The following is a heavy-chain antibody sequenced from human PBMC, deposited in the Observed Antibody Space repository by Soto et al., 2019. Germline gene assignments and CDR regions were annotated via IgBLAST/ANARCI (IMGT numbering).Heavy chain of an antibody. CDR1: GGSISSSSYY. V-gene: IGHV4-39*01. CDR3: ARNEYSGYDLFDY. J-gene: IGHJ4*02. CDR2: IYYSGST. D-gene: IGHD5-12*01. Sequence: ASETLSLTCTVSGGSISSSSYYWGWIRQPPGKGLEWIGSIYYSGSTYYNPSLKSRVTISVDTSKNQFSLKLTSVTAADTAVYYCARNEYSGYDLFDYWGQGTLVTVS.